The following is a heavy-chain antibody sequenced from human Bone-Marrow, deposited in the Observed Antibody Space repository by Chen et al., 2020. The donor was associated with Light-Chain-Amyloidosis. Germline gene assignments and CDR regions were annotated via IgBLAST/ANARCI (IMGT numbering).Heavy chain of an antibody. Sequence: VESWGGLVQPGRSLRLSCIGSGFTFGDYAMSWVRQAPGKGLEWVGFIRPKAYGGTTDYAASVKGRFTISRDDSKSIAYLQMNSLKTEDTALYYCTRDSLVASVPGMDVWGQGTTVIVSS. CDR1: GFTFGDYA. V-gene: IGHV3-49*04. CDR3: TRDSLVASVPGMDV. D-gene: IGHD5-12*01. J-gene: IGHJ6*02. CDR2: IRPKAYGGTT.